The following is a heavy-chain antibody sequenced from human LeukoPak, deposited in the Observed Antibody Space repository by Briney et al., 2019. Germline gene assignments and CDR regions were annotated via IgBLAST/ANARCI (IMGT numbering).Heavy chain of an antibody. V-gene: IGHV4-39*07. J-gene: IGHJ4*02. CDR1: GGSISSSSYY. CDR3: ARGFGGVIVIPAY. CDR2: IYYSGST. Sequence: PSETLSLTCTVSGGSISSSSYYWGWIRQPPGKGLEWIGSIYYSGSTYYNPSLKSRVTISVDTSKNQFSLKLSSVTAADTAVYYCARGFGGVIVIPAYWGQGTLVTVSS. D-gene: IGHD3-16*02.